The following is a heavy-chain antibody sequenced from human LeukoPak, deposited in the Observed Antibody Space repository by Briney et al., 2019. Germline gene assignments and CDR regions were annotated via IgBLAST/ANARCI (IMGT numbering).Heavy chain of an antibody. CDR3: ARQLNYGGGYYFDY. CDR1: GFTFSSYA. CDR2: INWNGGST. V-gene: IGHV3-20*01. J-gene: IGHJ4*02. Sequence: RAGGSLRLSCAASGFTFSSYAMSWVRHAPGKGLEWVSGINWNGGSTGYADSVKGRFTISRDNAKNSLYLQMNSLRAEDTALYHCARQLNYGGGYYFDYWGQGTLVTVSS. D-gene: IGHD4-23*01.